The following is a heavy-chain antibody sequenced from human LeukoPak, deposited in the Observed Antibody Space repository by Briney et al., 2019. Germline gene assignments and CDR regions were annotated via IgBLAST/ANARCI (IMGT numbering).Heavy chain of an antibody. V-gene: IGHV3-48*02. CDR2: ISSSGSSA. Sequence: TGGSLRLSCAASGFTFSNYNMNWVRQAPGKGLEWVSYISSSGSSAYYADSVKGRFTISRDNAKNSLSLQMHSLRDGDTAVYYCAVDIVATIGVTWGQGTLVTVSS. J-gene: IGHJ4*02. D-gene: IGHD5-12*01. CDR1: GFTFSNYN. CDR3: AVDIVATIGVT.